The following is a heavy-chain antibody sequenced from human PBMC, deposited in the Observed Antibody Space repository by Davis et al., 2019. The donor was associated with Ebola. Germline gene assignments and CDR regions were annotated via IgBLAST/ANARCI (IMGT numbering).Heavy chain of an antibody. CDR1: GFTFSSYG. Sequence: GESLKISCAASGFTFSSYGMHWVRQAPGKGLEWVAVISYDGSNKYYADSVKGRFTISRDNAKNSLYLQMNSLRAGDTAVYYCARGSRYWYFDLWGRGTLVTVSS. CDR3: ARGSRYWYFDL. CDR2: ISYDGSNK. J-gene: IGHJ2*01. V-gene: IGHV3-33*05.